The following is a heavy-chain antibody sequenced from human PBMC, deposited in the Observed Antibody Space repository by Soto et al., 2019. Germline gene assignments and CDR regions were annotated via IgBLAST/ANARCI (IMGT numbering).Heavy chain of an antibody. J-gene: IGHJ5*02. CDR3: AREDGYCSSTSCYNRSNNWFDP. CDR2: IWYDGSNK. Sequence: QVQLVESGGGVVQPGRSLRLSCAASGFTFSSYGMHWVRQAPGKGLEWVAGIWYDGSNKYYADSVKGRFTISRANSKNTLYLQMNSLRAEDTAVYYCAREDGYCSSTSCYNRSNNWFDPWGQGTLVTVSS. D-gene: IGHD2-2*02. V-gene: IGHV3-33*01. CDR1: GFTFSSYG.